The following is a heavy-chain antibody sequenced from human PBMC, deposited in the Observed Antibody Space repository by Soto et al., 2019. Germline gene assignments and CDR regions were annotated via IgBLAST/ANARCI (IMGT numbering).Heavy chain of an antibody. V-gene: IGHV4-61*01. CDR1: GGSVSSGSYY. D-gene: IGHD2-21*02. CDR2: IYYSGST. CDR3: ARDCGGDCYFDY. J-gene: IGHJ4*02. Sequence: SETLSLTCTVSGGSVSSGSYYWSWIRQPPGKGLEWIGYIYYSGSTNYNPSLKSRVTISVDTSKNQFSLKLSSVTAADTAVYYCARDCGGDCYFDYWGQGTLVTVSS.